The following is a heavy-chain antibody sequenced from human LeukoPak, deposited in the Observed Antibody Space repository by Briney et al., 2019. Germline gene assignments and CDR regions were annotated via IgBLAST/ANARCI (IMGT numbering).Heavy chain of an antibody. D-gene: IGHD5-12*01. CDR2: ISYNGIT. Sequence: PSETPSLTCSVSGGSITSDYMSWIRQPPGKGLEWIGYISYNGITNYNPSLKSRLAMSVDTSKSQFSLKLSSLTAADTAVYYCAIDRVDRFGPRFDPWGPGTLVTVSS. J-gene: IGHJ5*02. CDR3: AIDRVDRFGPRFDP. CDR1: GGSITSDY. V-gene: IGHV4-59*01.